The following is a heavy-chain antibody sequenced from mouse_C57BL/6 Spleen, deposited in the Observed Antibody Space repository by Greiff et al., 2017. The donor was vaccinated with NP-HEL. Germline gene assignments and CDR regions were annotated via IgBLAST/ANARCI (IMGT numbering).Heavy chain of an antibody. Sequence: VQLQQSGAELVRPGASVKLSCTASGFNIKDDYMHWVKQRPEQGLEWIGWIDPENGDTEYASKFQGKATITADTSSNTAYLQLSSLTSEDTAVYYCTTDGYYEDYAMDYWGQGTSVTVSS. CDR1: GFNIKDDY. CDR3: TTDGYYEDYAMDY. CDR2: IDPENGDT. V-gene: IGHV14-4*01. J-gene: IGHJ4*01. D-gene: IGHD2-3*01.